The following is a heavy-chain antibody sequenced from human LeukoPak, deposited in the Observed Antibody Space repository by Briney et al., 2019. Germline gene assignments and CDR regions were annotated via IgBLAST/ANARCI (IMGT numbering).Heavy chain of an antibody. CDR1: GGSFSGYY. CDR3: ARGATPNPPMEV. V-gene: IGHV4-34*01. CDR2: INHSGST. Sequence: PSATLYLPCAIYGGSFSGYYWSWIRPPPGKGLEWIGEINHSGSTNYNPSLKSRVTISVDTYKNQFSLKPSSVTAADTAVYYCARGATPNPPMEVWGKGTTVTVSS. J-gene: IGHJ6*01. D-gene: IGHD2-2*02.